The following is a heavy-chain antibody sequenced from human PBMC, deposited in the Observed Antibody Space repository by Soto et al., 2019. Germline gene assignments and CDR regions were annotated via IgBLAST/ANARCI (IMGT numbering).Heavy chain of an antibody. CDR3: ERWVEVVSNFDY. V-gene: IGHV4-39*01. D-gene: IGHD3-22*01. Sequence: SETLSLTCTVSGGSISSSSYYWGWIRQPPGKGLEWIGNIYYSGSSHYNPSLKSRVTISVDTPKNQFSLKLSSVTAADTAVHYSERWVEVVSNFDYWGQGTLVTVSS. J-gene: IGHJ4*02. CDR1: GGSISSSSYY. CDR2: IYYSGSS.